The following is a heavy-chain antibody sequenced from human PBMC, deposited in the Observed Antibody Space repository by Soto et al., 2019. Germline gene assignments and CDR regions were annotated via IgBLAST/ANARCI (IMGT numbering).Heavy chain of an antibody. CDR3: AKDLERGGYYYDSSGYYYVWAFDY. Sequence: GGSLRLSCAASGFTFSSYAMSWVRQAPGKGLEWVSAISGSGGSTYYADSVKGRFTISRDNSKNTLYLQMNSLRAEDTAVYYCAKDLERGGYYYDSSGYYYVWAFDYWGQGTLVTVSS. CDR2: ISGSGGST. CDR1: GFTFSSYA. J-gene: IGHJ4*02. V-gene: IGHV3-23*01. D-gene: IGHD3-22*01.